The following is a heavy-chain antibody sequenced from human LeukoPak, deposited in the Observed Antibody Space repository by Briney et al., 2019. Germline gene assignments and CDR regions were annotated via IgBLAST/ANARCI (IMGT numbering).Heavy chain of an antibody. CDR1: GYTFTSYD. D-gene: IGHD2-2*01. Sequence: ASVKVSCTASGYTFTSYDINWVRQATGQGLEWMGWMNPNSGNTGYAQKFQGRVSMTRNTSISTAYMELSSLRSEDTAVYYCARLPYCSSTSCQYHRYNWNPRYWFDPWGQGTLVTVCS. CDR2: MNPNSGNT. J-gene: IGHJ5*02. V-gene: IGHV1-8*01. CDR3: ARLPYCSSTSCQYHRYNWNPRYWFDP.